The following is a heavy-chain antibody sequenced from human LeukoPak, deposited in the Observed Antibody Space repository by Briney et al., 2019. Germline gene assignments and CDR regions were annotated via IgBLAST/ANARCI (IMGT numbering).Heavy chain of an antibody. J-gene: IGHJ3*02. CDR1: GGSISSGSYY. Sequence: SQTLSLTCTVSGGSISSGSYYWSWIRQPAGKGLEWIARIYTSGSTNYNPSLKSRVTISVDTSKNQFSLKLSSVTAADTAVYYCARDLFGVVVPAASDAFDIWGRGTMVTVSS. CDR3: ARDLFGVVVPAASDAFDI. CDR2: IYTSGST. D-gene: IGHD2-2*01. V-gene: IGHV4-61*02.